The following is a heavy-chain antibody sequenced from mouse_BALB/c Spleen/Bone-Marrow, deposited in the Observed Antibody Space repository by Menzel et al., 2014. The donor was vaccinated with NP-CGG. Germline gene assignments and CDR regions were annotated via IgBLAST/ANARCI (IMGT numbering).Heavy chain of an antibody. J-gene: IGHJ3*01. CDR1: GFTFTDYY. CDR3: ATGWFAY. CDR2: IRNKANGYTT. Sequence: EVQRVESGGGLVQPGGSLRLSCAPSGFTFTDYYMSWVRQPPGKALEWLGFIRNKANGYTTEYSASVKGRFTISRDNSQSILYLQMNTLRAEDSATYYCATGWFAYWGKGTLVTVSA. V-gene: IGHV7-3*02.